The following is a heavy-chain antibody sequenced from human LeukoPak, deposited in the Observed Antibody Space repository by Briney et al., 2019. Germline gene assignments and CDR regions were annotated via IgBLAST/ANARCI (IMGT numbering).Heavy chain of an antibody. CDR2: INHSGST. V-gene: IGHV4-34*01. J-gene: IGHJ4*02. CDR1: GGSFSGYY. D-gene: IGHD5-12*01. CDR3: ARGPRGYSGYGLLRFDY. Sequence: SETLSLTCAVYGGSFSGYYWTWIRQPPGKGLEWIGEINHSGSTNYNPSLKSRVTISVDTSKNQFSLKLSSVTAADTAVYYCARGPRGYSGYGLLRFDYWGQGTLVSVSS.